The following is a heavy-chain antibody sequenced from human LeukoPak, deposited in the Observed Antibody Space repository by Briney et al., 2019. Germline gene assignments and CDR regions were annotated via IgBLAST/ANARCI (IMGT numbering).Heavy chain of an antibody. CDR2: ISSSSSYI. D-gene: IGHD5-18*01. Sequence: GGSLRLSCAASGFTFSSYSMNWVRQAPGKGLEWVSFISSSSSYIYYADSVKGRFTISRDNAKNSLYLQMNGLRAEDTAVYYCAMPGYSYGYVYYWGQGTLVTVSS. V-gene: IGHV3-21*01. J-gene: IGHJ4*02. CDR1: GFTFSSYS. CDR3: AMPGYSYGYVYY.